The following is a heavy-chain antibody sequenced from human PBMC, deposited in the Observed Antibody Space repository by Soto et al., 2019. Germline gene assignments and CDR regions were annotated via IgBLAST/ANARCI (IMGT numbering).Heavy chain of an antibody. J-gene: IGHJ4*02. D-gene: IGHD2-21*01. CDR2: INHSGST. V-gene: IGHV4-34*01. Sequence: PSETLSLTCAVYGGSFSGYYWSWIRQPPGKGLEWIGEINHSGSTNYNPSLKSRVTMSVDKSKNQFSLRLSSVTAADTAVYYCVRNGDYCFDYWGQGTVVTVSS. CDR1: GGSFSGYY. CDR3: VRNGDYCFDY.